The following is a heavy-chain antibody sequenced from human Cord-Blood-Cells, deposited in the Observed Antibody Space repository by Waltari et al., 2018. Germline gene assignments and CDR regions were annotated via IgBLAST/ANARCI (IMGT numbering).Heavy chain of an antibody. CDR1: GFTFDDYA. CDR2: ISWNSGSI. Sequence: EVQLVESGGGLVQPGRSLRLSCAASGFTFDDYAMHWVRQAPGKGLEWVSGISWNSGSIGYADSVKGRFTISRDNAKNSLYLQMNSLRAEDTALYCCAKRKLAFDIWGQGTMVTVSS. J-gene: IGHJ3*02. CDR3: AKRKLAFDI. V-gene: IGHV3-9*01.